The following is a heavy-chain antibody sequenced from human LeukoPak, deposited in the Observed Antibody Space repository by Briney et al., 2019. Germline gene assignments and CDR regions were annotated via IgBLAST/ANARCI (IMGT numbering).Heavy chain of an antibody. V-gene: IGHV1-69*13. CDR3: ARDRDSRMVDFDY. D-gene: IGHD3-10*01. CDR2: IIPIFGTA. CDR1: GGTFSSYA. J-gene: IGHJ4*02. Sequence: SGKVSCKASGGTFSSYAISWVRQAPGQGLEWMGGIIPIFGTAIFGQKFQGRVTITPDESTSTAYMELSSLRSEDTAVYYCARDRDSRMVDFDYWGQGTLVTVSS.